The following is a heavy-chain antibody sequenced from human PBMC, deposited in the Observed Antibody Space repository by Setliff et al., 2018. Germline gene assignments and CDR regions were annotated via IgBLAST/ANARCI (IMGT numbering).Heavy chain of an antibody. V-gene: IGHV1-69-2*01. CDR1: GYSFSDFY. CDR2: IDPRDDFT. Sequence: GASVKVSCKASGYSFSDFYMHWVRQVPGEGLEALGRIDPRDDFTVYAERFKDRLTITADTSTDTSYMEMSSLRFEDTAAYYCAIDYGPTGTPYHWGQGTPVTVSS. D-gene: IGHD1-1*01. CDR3: AIDYGPTGTPYH. J-gene: IGHJ4*02.